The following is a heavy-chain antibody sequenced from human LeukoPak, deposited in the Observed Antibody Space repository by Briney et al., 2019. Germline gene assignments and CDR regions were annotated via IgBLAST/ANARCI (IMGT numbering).Heavy chain of an antibody. CDR3: ARAASRSYYYFDY. Sequence: KRGGSLRLSCAASGFIFSDYSMNGVRQAPGKGLEWVSSISRNSGYIYDADSVKGRFTNSRDNAKNSLYLQMNSLRAEDTAVYYYARAASRSYYYFDYWGQGALVTVSS. D-gene: IGHD2-21*01. CDR1: GFIFSDYS. CDR2: ISRNSGYI. V-gene: IGHV3-21*01. J-gene: IGHJ4*02.